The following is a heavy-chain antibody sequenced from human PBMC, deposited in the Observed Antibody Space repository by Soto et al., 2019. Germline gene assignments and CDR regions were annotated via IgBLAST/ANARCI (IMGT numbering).Heavy chain of an antibody. J-gene: IGHJ4*02. CDR3: ARQGFGESPLDY. V-gene: IGHV1-46*02. D-gene: IGHD3-10*01. CDR2: INLSGGST. CDR1: GFRFDLYY. Sequence: QVYLVQSGADLKKPGASVTVSCRASGFRFDLYYLHWVRQAPGQGLEWLGMINLSGGSTRYAEKFLGRVTMTRDTSAATAYMELSSLKSEDTAVYFCARQGFGESPLDYWGQGTLVVVSS.